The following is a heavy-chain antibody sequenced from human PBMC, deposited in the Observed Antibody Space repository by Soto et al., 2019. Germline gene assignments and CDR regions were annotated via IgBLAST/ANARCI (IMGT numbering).Heavy chain of an antibody. CDR1: GFAFTTYS. V-gene: IGHV3-21*01. CDR3: ASAEGNKYDILTCYYNY. J-gene: IGHJ4*02. D-gene: IGHD3-9*01. Sequence: VQLVESGGGLVKPGGSLRLSCAASGFAFTTYSMNWVRQAPGKGLEWVSAISSSSRYIYYADSVKGRFTISRDNAKNSLYLQMNSLRAEDTAVYYCASAEGNKYDILTCYYNYWGQGTLVTVSS. CDR2: ISSSSRYI.